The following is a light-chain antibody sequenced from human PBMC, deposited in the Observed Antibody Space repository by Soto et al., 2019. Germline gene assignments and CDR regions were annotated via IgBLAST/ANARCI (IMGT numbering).Light chain of an antibody. J-gene: IGKJ1*01. CDR2: AAS. CDR3: QQSFSTPWT. Sequence: DIQMTQSPSSLSASVGDRVTITCRASQSISFYLNWYQQKPGKAPKLLIYAASSLQSGVPSRFSGRGSGTDFTLTISSLQPEDSAIYYCQQSFSTPWTFGQGTKVEIK. V-gene: IGKV1-39*01. CDR1: QSISFY.